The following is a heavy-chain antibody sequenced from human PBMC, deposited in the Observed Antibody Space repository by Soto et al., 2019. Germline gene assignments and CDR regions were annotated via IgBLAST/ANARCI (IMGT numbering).Heavy chain of an antibody. CDR1: GGTFSSYA. D-gene: IGHD3-3*01. V-gene: IGHV1-69*01. Sequence: QVQLVQSGAEVKKPGSSVKVSCKASGGTFSSYAISWVRQAPGQGLEWMGGIIPIFGTANYAQKFQGRVTITADESTSTAYMELSSLRSEDTAVYYCASVWRGYYYYGMDVWGQGTTVTVSS. J-gene: IGHJ6*01. CDR2: IIPIFGTA. CDR3: ASVWRGYYYYGMDV.